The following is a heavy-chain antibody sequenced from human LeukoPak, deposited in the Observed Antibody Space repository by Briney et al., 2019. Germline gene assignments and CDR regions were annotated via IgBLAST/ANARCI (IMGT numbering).Heavy chain of an antibody. CDR2: IWYDGSNK. V-gene: IGHV3-33*01. CDR3: ARDRTYYDSSGYYY. J-gene: IGHJ4*02. CDR1: GFTFSSYG. D-gene: IGHD3-22*01. Sequence: GGSLRLSCAASGFTFSSYGMHWVRQAPGKGLEWVAVIWYDGSNKYYADSVKGRFTISRDNAKNSLYLQMNSLRAEDTAVYYCARDRTYYDSSGYYYWGQGTLVTVSS.